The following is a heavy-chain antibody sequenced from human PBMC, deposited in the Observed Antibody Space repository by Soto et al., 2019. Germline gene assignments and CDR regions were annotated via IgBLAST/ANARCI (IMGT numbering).Heavy chain of an antibody. CDR3: ARGSGNYYYGMDV. J-gene: IGHJ6*02. V-gene: IGHV3-33*01. Sequence: QVQLVESGGGVVQPGRSLRLSCAASGFTFSSYGMHWVRQAPGKGLEWVAIIWYDGSNKYYADSVKGRFTISRDNTKNTLYLQRNSLRAEDTAVYYCARGSGNYYYGMDVWGQGTTVTVSS. CDR1: GFTFSSYG. CDR2: IWYDGSNK.